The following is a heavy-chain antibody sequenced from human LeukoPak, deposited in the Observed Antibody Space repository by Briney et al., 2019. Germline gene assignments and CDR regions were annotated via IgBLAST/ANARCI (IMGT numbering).Heavy chain of an antibody. CDR1: GGSISSGGYS. CDR2: IYHSGST. Sequence: PSQTLSLTCAVSGGSISSGGYSWSWIRQPPGKGLEWIGYIYHSGSTYYNPSLKSRVTISVDRSKNQFSLTLSSVPAADTAVYYCASFYGSGSNWGQGTLVTVSS. D-gene: IGHD3-10*01. V-gene: IGHV4-30-2*01. CDR3: ASFYGSGSN. J-gene: IGHJ4*02.